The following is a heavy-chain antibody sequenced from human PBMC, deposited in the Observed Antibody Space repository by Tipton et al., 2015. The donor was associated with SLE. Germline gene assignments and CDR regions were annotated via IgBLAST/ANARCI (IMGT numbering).Heavy chain of an antibody. CDR2: MYYSGDT. CDR3: ARDVGGTADY. Sequence: TLSLTCTVSGGSITSGGYFWSWIRQLPGQGLEWIGYMYYSGDTYYNPSLKSRVTISVDTSGRQLSLRLRSVSAADTAVYFCARDVGGTADYWGQGTLVTVSS. D-gene: IGHD1-26*01. V-gene: IGHV4-31*03. J-gene: IGHJ4*02. CDR1: GGSITSGGYF.